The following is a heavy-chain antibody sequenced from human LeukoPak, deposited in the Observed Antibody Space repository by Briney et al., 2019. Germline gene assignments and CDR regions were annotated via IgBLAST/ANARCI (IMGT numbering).Heavy chain of an antibody. D-gene: IGHD3-22*01. J-gene: IGHJ3*02. CDR3: ARVLRYFTMIVAPGAFDI. Sequence: PSETLSLTCTVSGGSISSYQWSWIRQPPGKGLEWIGNIYYSGSTNYSPSLKSRVIISVDTSKNQFSLKLSSVTAADTAVYYCARVLRYFTMIVAPGAFDIWGQGTMVTVSS. CDR2: IYYSGST. CDR1: GGSISSYQ. V-gene: IGHV4-59*12.